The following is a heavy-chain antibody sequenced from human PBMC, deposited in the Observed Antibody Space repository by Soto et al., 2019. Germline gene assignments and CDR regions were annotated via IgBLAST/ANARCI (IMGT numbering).Heavy chain of an antibody. CDR1: GFSFSKYK. Sequence: PGESLKISCEGSGFSFSKYKIGWVRQMPGKGLEWMGIINPGDSDTRYSPSFQGQVTISADKSISTAYLQWSTLKASDTATYYCATSYGYSYYYYGMDVWGQGTTVTISS. D-gene: IGHD4-17*01. J-gene: IGHJ6*02. CDR2: INPGDSDT. CDR3: ATSYGYSYYYYGMDV. V-gene: IGHV5-51*01.